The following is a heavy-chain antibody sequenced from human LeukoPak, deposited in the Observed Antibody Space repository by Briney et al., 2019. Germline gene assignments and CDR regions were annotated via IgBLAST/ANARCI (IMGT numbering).Heavy chain of an antibody. V-gene: IGHV3-21*01. CDR1: GFSFSTNS. D-gene: IGHD4-17*01. J-gene: IGHJ3*02. CDR2: ISSSGSHI. Sequence: PGGSLRLSCAASGFSFSTNSMNWVRQAPGKSLEWVSYISSSGSHIYYSDSLKGRFTISRDNAKNSLYLQMNGLSAEDTAVYYCARIRGDLGAFDMWGQGTMVTVSS. CDR3: ARIRGDLGAFDM.